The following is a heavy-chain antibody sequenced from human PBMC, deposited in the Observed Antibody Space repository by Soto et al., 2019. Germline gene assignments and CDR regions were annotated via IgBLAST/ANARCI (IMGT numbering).Heavy chain of an antibody. J-gene: IGHJ6*02. CDR1: GYTFTSYA. CDR2: INAGNGNT. Sequence: GASVKVSCKASGYTFTSYAMHWVRQAPGQRLEWMGWINAGNGNTKYSQKFQGRVTITRDTSASTAYMELSSLRSEDTAVYYCARDCSGGSCYGYYYYGMDVWGQGTTVTVSS. V-gene: IGHV1-3*01. D-gene: IGHD2-15*01. CDR3: ARDCSGGSCYGYYYYGMDV.